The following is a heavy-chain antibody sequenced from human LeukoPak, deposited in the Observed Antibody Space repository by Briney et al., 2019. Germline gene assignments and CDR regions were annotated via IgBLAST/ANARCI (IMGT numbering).Heavy chain of an antibody. CDR3: ARDPLDTMVSWYFDL. Sequence: GGSLRLSCAASGFTFSSYAMHWVRQAPGKGLEWVAVISYDGSNKYYADSVKGRFTISRDNSKNTLYLQMNSLRAEDTAVYYCARDPLDTMVSWYFDLWGRGTLVTVSS. D-gene: IGHD3-10*01. V-gene: IGHV3-30-3*01. CDR1: GFTFSSYA. CDR2: ISYDGSNK. J-gene: IGHJ2*01.